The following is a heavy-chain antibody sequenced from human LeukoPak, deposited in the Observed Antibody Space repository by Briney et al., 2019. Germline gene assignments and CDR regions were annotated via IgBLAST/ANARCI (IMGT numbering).Heavy chain of an antibody. D-gene: IGHD3-3*01. CDR1: GYTFSSYW. Sequence: GESLRISCKGSGYTFSSYWIGWVRQMPGKGLEWMGIIYPGDSDTRYSPSLQGQVTISVDTSIGTAYLQWSSLKASDTAIYYCARQNDFRLDYWGQGTLVTVSS. V-gene: IGHV5-51*01. CDR2: IYPGDSDT. CDR3: ARQNDFRLDY. J-gene: IGHJ4*02.